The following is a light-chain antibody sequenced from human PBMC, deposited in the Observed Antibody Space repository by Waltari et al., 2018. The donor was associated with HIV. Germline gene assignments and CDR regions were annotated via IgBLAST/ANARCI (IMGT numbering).Light chain of an antibody. CDR2: GKN. CDR3: NSRDSSGNHLDVV. CDR1: SPRSDY. J-gene: IGLJ2*01. Sequence: SSELTQDPAVSVALGQTVGITCHGDSPRSDYASWYQQKPGQAPVLVIYGKNNRPSGIPDRFSGSSSGNTASLTITGAQAEDEADYYCNSRDSSGNHLDVVFGGGTKLTVL. V-gene: IGLV3-19*01.